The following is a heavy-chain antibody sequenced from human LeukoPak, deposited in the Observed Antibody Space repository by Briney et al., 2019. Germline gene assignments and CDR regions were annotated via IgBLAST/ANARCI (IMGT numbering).Heavy chain of an antibody. CDR2: IYYSGST. CDR1: GGSISSYY. V-gene: IGHV4-59*01. Sequence: SETLSLTCTVSGGSISSYYWSWIRQPPGKGLEWIGYIYYSGSTNYNPSLKSRVTISVDTSKNQFSLKLSSVTAADTAVYYSARDDSGWGVIDYWGQGTLVTVSS. J-gene: IGHJ4*02. CDR3: ARDDSGWGVIDY. D-gene: IGHD6-19*01.